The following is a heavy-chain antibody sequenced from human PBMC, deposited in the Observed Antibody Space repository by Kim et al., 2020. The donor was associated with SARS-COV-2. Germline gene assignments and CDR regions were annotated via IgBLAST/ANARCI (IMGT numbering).Heavy chain of an antibody. J-gene: IGHJ6*03. V-gene: IGHV7-4-1*02. CDR1: GYTVTSYA. D-gene: IGHD3-3*01. Sequence: ASVKVSCKASGYTVTSYAMKWVRQAPGQGLEWMGWINTNTGNPTYAEGFTGRFVFSLDTSVSTAYLQISSLTAEDTAVYYCARDGTYYDFWRGYYLQGDYYYYYYMDGWVQGTTVTVSS. CDR3: ARDGTYYDFWRGYYLQGDYYYYYYMDG. CDR2: INTNTGNP.